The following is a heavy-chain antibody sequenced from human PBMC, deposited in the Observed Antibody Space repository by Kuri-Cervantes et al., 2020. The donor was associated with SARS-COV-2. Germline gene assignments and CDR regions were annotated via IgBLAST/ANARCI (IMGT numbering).Heavy chain of an antibody. CDR1: AYTFTGYY. Sequence: ASVKVSCKASAYTFTGYYMHWVRQAPGQGLEWMGWIDPNSGGTNYAQKFQGRVTMTRDTSISTAYMELSRLRSDDTAVYYCARDTKAAAIFGVVMGYVWFDPWGQGTLVTVSS. CDR3: ARDTKAAAIFGVVMGYVWFDP. D-gene: IGHD3-3*01. V-gene: IGHV1-2*02. CDR2: IDPNSGGT. J-gene: IGHJ5*02.